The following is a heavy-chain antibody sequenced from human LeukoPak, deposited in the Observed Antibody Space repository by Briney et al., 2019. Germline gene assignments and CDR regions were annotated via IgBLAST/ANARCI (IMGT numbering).Heavy chain of an antibody. Sequence: GASVKVPCKTSGHTFTGYYLHWVRQAPGPGLEWMGWINPNTGVTMYAQDFQGRVTMTRDTSISTAYMELSRLRHDHTALYYCARDSGGTDAVFPRLDYYFDLWGRGTLVTVSS. J-gene: IGHJ2*01. CDR1: GHTFTGYY. V-gene: IGHV1-2*02. CDR3: ARDSGGTDAVFPRLDYYFDL. D-gene: IGHD3/OR15-3a*01. CDR2: INPNTGVT.